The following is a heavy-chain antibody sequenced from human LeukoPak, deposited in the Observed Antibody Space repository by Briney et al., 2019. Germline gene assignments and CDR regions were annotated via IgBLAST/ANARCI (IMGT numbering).Heavy chain of an antibody. CDR3: AHALYGSGSYYIDY. D-gene: IGHD3-10*01. CDR1: GFSLSTTGVG. CDR2: IYWNDDK. Sequence: ESAPTLVKPTQTLTLTCTFSGFSLSTTGVGVGWIRQPPGKALEWHALIYWNDDKRYSPSLKSRLTITKDTSKNQVVLTMTNMDPVDTATYYCAHALYGSGSYYIDYWGQGTLVTVSS. V-gene: IGHV2-5*01. J-gene: IGHJ4*02.